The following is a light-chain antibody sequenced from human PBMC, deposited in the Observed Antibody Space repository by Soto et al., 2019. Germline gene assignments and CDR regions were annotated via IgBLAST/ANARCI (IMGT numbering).Light chain of an antibody. CDR2: WAS. J-gene: IGKJ1*01. CDR1: QSVLYNSNDKND. V-gene: IGKV4-1*01. Sequence: DIVMTQSPDSLAVSLGERATINCKSSQSVLYNSNDKNDLAWYQQKPGQPPKLLIYWASTRVSGVPDRVSGSGSGTDFTLTISSLQAEDVAGYYCQQYFSPPWTFGQGTKVEIK. CDR3: QQYFSPPWT.